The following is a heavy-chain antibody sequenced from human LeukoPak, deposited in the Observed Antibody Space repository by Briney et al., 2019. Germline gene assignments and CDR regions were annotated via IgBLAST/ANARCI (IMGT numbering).Heavy chain of an antibody. CDR2: MNPNSGNT. CDR1: GYTFTSYD. V-gene: IGHV1-8*01. D-gene: IGHD2-2*01. Sequence: GASVKVSCKASGYTFTSYDINWVRQATGQGLEWMGWMNPNSGNTGYAQKIQGRVTMTRNTSISTAYMELSSLRSEDTAVYYCARAAAARADYWGQGTLVAVSS. CDR3: ARAAAARADY. J-gene: IGHJ4*02.